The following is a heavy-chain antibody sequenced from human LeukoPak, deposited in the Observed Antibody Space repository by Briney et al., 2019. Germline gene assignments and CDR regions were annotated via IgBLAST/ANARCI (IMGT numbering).Heavy chain of an antibody. CDR2: IYTSGTT. Sequence: TLSLTRTVSGDSISSVTSYWTWIRQPAVKGLEWIGLIYTSGTTNYNPSLTSRLTISLDTSKNQFSLGLTSVTAADTAIYYCAREFHYWGQGTLVTVSS. J-gene: IGHJ4*02. CDR3: AREFHY. CDR1: GDSISSVTSY. V-gene: IGHV4-61*02.